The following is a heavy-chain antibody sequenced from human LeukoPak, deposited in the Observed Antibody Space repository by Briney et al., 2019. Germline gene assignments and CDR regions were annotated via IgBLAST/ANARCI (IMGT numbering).Heavy chain of an antibody. V-gene: IGHV3-53*01. Sequence: GGSLRLSCAASGFTVSSNYMSWVRQAPGKGLEWVSVIYSGGSTYYADSVKGRFTISRDNSKNTLYLQMNSLRAEDTAVYYCAKDHLVGATHFDYWGQGTLVTVSS. CDR3: AKDHLVGATHFDY. D-gene: IGHD1-26*01. CDR1: GFTVSSNY. J-gene: IGHJ4*02. CDR2: IYSGGST.